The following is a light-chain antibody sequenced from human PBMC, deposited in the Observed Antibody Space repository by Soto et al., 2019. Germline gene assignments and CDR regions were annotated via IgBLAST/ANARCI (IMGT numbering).Light chain of an antibody. CDR2: GAS. V-gene: IGKV1-27*01. CDR3: QKYNSAPLT. J-gene: IGKJ4*01. Sequence: IQMTQSPSSLSASPGDSVTITCRASQDIGNFLAWYQQKPGTVAELLIYGASTLQSGVPSRFSGSGSETNFTLTIASLQAEDAASYYCQKYNSAPLTFGGGTKVEIK. CDR1: QDIGNF.